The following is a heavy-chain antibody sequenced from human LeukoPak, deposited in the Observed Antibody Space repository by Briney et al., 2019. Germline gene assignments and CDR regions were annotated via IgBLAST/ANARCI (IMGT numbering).Heavy chain of an antibody. Sequence: PGRSLRLSCAASGFTFDDYAMHWVRQAPGKGLEWVSGISWNSGSIGYADSVKGRFTISGDNAKNSLYLQMNSLRAEDMALYYCAKSSNYYDSSGYYDYWGQGTLVTVSS. V-gene: IGHV3-9*03. CDR2: ISWNSGSI. D-gene: IGHD3-22*01. CDR3: AKSSNYYDSSGYYDY. CDR1: GFTFDDYA. J-gene: IGHJ4*02.